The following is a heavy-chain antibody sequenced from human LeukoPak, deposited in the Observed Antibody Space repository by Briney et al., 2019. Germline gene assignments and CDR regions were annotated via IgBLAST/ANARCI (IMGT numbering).Heavy chain of an antibody. CDR2: ISWNSGSI. Sequence: GGSLRLSCAASGFTFDDYAMHWVRQAPGKGLEWVSGISWNSGSIGYADSVKGRFTISRDNAKNSLYLQMNSLRAEDTALYYCAKDITDHVSWIDYWGQGTLVTVSS. J-gene: IGHJ4*02. CDR3: AKDITDHVSWIDY. D-gene: IGHD3-16*01. CDR1: GFTFDDYA. V-gene: IGHV3-9*01.